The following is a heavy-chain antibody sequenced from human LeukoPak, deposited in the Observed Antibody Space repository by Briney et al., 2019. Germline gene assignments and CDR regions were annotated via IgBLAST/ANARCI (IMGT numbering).Heavy chain of an antibody. CDR2: ISGSGRDT. J-gene: IGHJ4*02. Sequence: PGGSLRLSCAASGFTFSSYAMNWVRQAPGKGLEWVSTISGSGRDTYYADSVKGRFTISRDNSNNTLYLQMNSLRAEDTAVYYCATNYYDSSGYYPDFDYWGQGVLVTVSS. V-gene: IGHV3-23*01. CDR3: ATNYYDSSGYYPDFDY. CDR1: GFTFSSYA. D-gene: IGHD3-22*01.